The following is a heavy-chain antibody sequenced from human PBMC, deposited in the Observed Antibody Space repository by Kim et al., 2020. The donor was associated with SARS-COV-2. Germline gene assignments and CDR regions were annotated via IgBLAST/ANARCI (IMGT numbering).Heavy chain of an antibody. CDR2: ISYSGNP. J-gene: IGHJ4*02. CDR1: GGSIRSGGKF. V-gene: IGHV4-31*03. Sequence: SETLSLTCSVSGGSIRSGGKFWTWIRQHPAKGLEWIGYISYSGNPHYSPSLRSRISISLQTSENQVSLELTSVTAADTAVYYCARGQPLDYWGQGILVTVSS. D-gene: IGHD2-2*01. CDR3: ARGQPLDY.